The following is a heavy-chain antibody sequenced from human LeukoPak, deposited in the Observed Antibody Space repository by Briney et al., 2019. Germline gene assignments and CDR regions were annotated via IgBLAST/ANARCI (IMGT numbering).Heavy chain of an antibody. CDR3: AKGTTLRP. CDR1: GFTFSSYG. J-gene: IGHJ5*02. CDR2: ISYDGSNK. Sequence: PGRSLRLSCAASGFTFSSYGMHWVRQAPGKGLEWVAVISYDGSNKYYADSVKGRFTISSDNSKNTLYLQMNSLRAEDTAVYYCAKGTTLRPWGQGTLVTVSS. V-gene: IGHV3-30*18. D-gene: IGHD1-14*01.